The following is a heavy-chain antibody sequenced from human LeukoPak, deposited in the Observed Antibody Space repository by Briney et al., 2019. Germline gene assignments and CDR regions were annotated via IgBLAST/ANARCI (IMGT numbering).Heavy chain of an antibody. V-gene: IGHV4-38-2*02. CDR3: ARDNDSSGYYYNH. J-gene: IGHJ5*02. CDR2: IYHSGSI. CDR1: DYSISSGYY. Sequence: SETLSLTCTVSDYSISSGYYWGWIRQPPGKGLEWIGSIYHSGSIYFNPSLKSRVTISVDTSKNQFSLKLNSVTAADTAVYYCARDNDSSGYYYNHWGQGTLVTVSS. D-gene: IGHD3-22*01.